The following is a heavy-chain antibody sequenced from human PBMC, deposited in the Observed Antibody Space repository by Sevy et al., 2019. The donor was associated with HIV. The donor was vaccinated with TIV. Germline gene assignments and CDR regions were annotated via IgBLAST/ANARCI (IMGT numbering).Heavy chain of an antibody. D-gene: IGHD5-18*01. V-gene: IGHV3-23*01. CDR1: GFTFSNYA. Sequence: GGSLRLSCGASGFTFSNYAMSCVRQAPGKGPEWVSGINNGGSTYYADSVKGRFTISRDNSKKMGFLQMNSLRAEDTAVYYCASGDTTMITDLDYWGQGALVTVSS. CDR3: ASGDTTMITDLDY. J-gene: IGHJ4*02. CDR2: INNGGST.